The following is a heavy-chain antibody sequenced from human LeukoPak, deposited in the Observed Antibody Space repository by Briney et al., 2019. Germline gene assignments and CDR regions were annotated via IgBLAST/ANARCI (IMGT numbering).Heavy chain of an antibody. CDR1: GFTFSSYA. CDR3: AREGYGDYYGMDV. J-gene: IGHJ6*02. CDR2: ISGSGGST. V-gene: IGHV3-23*01. Sequence: GGSLRLSCAASGFTFSSYAMSWVRQAPGKGLEWVSAISGSGGSTYYADSVKGRFIISRDNSKNTLYLQMNSLRAGDTAVYYCAREGYGDYYGMDVWGQGTTVTVSS. D-gene: IGHD4-17*01.